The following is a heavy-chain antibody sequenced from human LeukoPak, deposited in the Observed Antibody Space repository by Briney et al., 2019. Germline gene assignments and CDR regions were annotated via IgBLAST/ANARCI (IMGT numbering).Heavy chain of an antibody. CDR3: ARGLFLSGYLDAFDI. D-gene: IGHD3-22*01. V-gene: IGHV3-53*01. CDR2: IYNDGRT. Sequence: GGSLRLSCAASGFTVNNEYMTWVRQAPGKGLEWVSLIYNDGRTYYADSVKGRCTISRGNLKNVLYLQMNSLKVEDTALYYCARGLFLSGYLDAFDIWGQGTVVTVSS. CDR1: GFTVNNEY. J-gene: IGHJ3*02.